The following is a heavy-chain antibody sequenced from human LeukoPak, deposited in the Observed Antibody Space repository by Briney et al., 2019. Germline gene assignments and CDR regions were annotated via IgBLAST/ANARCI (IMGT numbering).Heavy chain of an antibody. Sequence: SGGSLRLSCAASGFTFSGYEMNWVRQAPGKGLEWVSYISSSGSTIYYADSVKGRFTISRDNAKNSLYLQMNSLRAEDTAVYYCARGGYYYDSSGYLVYWGQGTLVTVSS. CDR2: ISSSGSTI. J-gene: IGHJ4*02. CDR1: GFTFSGYE. D-gene: IGHD3-22*01. V-gene: IGHV3-48*03. CDR3: ARGGYYYDSSGYLVY.